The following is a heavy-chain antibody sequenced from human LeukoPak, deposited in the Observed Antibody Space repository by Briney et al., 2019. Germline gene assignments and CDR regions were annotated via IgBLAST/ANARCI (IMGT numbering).Heavy chain of an antibody. J-gene: IGHJ4*02. V-gene: IGHV1-2*02. CDR1: GYIFTDCY. CDR3: ARANFLYCSSSTCLFDY. CDR2: INPNDGDT. D-gene: IGHD2-2*01. Sequence: ASVKVSCKASGYIFTDCYMHWVRQAPGQGFEWMGWINPNDGDTNYAQKLQGRVTMTRDTSISTAHMEVSRLRSDDTAVYYCARANFLYCSSSTCLFDYWGQGTLVTVSS.